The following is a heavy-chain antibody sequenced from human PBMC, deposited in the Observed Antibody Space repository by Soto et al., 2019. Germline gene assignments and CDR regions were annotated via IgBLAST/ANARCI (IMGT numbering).Heavy chain of an antibody. J-gene: IGHJ4*02. CDR3: ARVIVGNSPNFDD. CDR2: INPNSGGT. Sequence: ASVKVCCKASGYTFTGYYMHLVRQAPGQGLEWMGWINPNSGGTNYAQKFQGRVTMTRDTSISTAYMELSRLRSDDTAVYYCARVIVGNSPNFDDWGQGTLVTVSS. V-gene: IGHV1-2*02. D-gene: IGHD1-26*01. CDR1: GYTFTGYY.